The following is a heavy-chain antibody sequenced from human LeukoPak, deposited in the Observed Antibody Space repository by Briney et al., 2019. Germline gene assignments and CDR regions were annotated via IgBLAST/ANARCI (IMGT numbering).Heavy chain of an antibody. J-gene: IGHJ5*02. CDR3: AREGTAGTNLNWFDP. V-gene: IGHV4-59*01. CDR1: GGSISSYY. CDR2: ISYSGST. D-gene: IGHD1-1*01. Sequence: HSETLSLTCTVSGGSISSYYWSWIRQPPGKGLEWIGYISYSGSTNFNPSLKSRVTISVDTSKNQFSLKLSSVTAADTAVYYCAREGTAGTNLNWFDPWGQGTLVTVSS.